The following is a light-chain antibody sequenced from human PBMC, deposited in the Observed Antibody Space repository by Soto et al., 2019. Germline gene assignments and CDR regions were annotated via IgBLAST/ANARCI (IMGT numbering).Light chain of an antibody. V-gene: IGKV3-11*01. CDR1: QSVSSY. J-gene: IGKJ1*01. CDR3: QQRINWPPWT. Sequence: EIVLTQSPATLSLSPGERATLSCRASQSVSSYLAWYQQKPGQAPRLLIYDASNRATGIPARFSGSGSGTDFTLTISSLEPEDCAVYYCQQRINWPPWTFGKGTKVEIK. CDR2: DAS.